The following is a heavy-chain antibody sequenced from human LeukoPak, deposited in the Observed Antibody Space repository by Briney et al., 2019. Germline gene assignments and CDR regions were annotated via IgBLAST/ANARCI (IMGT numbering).Heavy chain of an antibody. CDR3: AKRAVSAADGY. CDR1: GFTFSSYA. CDR2: LSGSGGST. J-gene: IGHJ4*02. D-gene: IGHD5-24*01. Sequence: GGSLRLSCAASGFTFSSYAMSWVRQAPGKGLGWVSALSGSGGSTYYADSVKGRFTISRDNSKNTLYLRMNSLRAEDTAVYYCAKRAVSAADGYWGQGTLVTVSS. V-gene: IGHV3-23*01.